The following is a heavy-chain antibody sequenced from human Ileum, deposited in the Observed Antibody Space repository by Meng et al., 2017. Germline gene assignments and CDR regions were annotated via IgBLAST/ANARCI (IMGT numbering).Heavy chain of an antibody. Sequence: SETLSLTCTVSGYSISSGYYWGWIRQPPGKGLEWIGGIYHSGYIYYNPSLKSRVTISLDTSKNQFSLRLTSVTAADTAVYYCARMWGYSGYDHYFDYWGRGTLVTVSS. V-gene: IGHV4-38-2*02. CDR1: GYSISSGYY. CDR2: IYHSGYI. J-gene: IGHJ4*02. D-gene: IGHD5-12*01. CDR3: ARMWGYSGYDHYFDY.